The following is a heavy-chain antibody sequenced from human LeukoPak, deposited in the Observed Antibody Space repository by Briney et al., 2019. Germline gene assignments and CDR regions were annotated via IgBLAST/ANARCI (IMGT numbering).Heavy chain of an antibody. V-gene: IGHV1-69*05. Sequence: SVKVSCKASGGTFSSYAISWVRQAPGQGLEWMGRIIPIFGTANYAQKFQGRVTITTDESTSTAYMELSSLRSEDTAVYYCTRDLGYCSGGSCRIFDYWGQGTLVTVSS. CDR1: GGTFSSYA. D-gene: IGHD2-15*01. CDR2: IIPIFGTA. CDR3: TRDLGYCSGGSCRIFDY. J-gene: IGHJ4*02.